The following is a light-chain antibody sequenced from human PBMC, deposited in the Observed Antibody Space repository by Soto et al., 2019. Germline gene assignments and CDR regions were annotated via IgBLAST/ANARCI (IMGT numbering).Light chain of an antibody. CDR1: QSVGSN. V-gene: IGKV3D-15*01. CDR3: QQYNHWPPWT. CDR2: EAS. J-gene: IGKJ1*01. Sequence: EVGMTQSPATVPVSLGGRVTLSCRASQSVGSNLAWYQQKPGQPPRLLIYEASNRDTGVPTRFSGSGSGTEFTLTITSLQSEDFAVYYCQQYNHWPPWTFGQGPKVDIK.